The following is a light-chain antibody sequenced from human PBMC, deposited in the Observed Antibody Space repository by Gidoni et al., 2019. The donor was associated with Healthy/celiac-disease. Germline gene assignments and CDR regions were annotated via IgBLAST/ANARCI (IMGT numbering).Light chain of an antibody. CDR1: ALPKQY. Sequence: SYELTQPPSVSVSPGQTARITCSGDALPKQYAYWYQQKPGQAPVLVIYKDSERPSGIPERFSGSSAVTTVTLTISGVQAEDEADYYCQSADSSDVLFGGGTKLTVL. V-gene: IGLV3-25*03. CDR2: KDS. J-gene: IGLJ2*01. CDR3: QSADSSDVL.